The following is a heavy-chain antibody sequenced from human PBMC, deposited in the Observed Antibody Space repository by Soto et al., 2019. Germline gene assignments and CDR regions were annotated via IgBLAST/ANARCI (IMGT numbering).Heavy chain of an antibody. CDR3: ARGPPRGSLGYFDY. J-gene: IGHJ4*02. V-gene: IGHV4-30-2*01. D-gene: IGHD3-10*01. CDR2: IYHSGST. CDR1: GGSISSGGYS. Sequence: PSETLSLTCAVSGGSISSGGYSWSWIRQPPGKGLEWIGYIYHSGSTYYNPSLKSRVTISVDRSKNQFSLKLSSVAAADTAVYYCARGPPRGSLGYFDYWGQGTLVTVSS.